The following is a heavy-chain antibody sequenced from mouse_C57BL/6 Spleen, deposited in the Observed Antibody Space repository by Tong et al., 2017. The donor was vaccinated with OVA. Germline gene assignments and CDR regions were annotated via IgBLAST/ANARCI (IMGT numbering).Heavy chain of an antibody. J-gene: IGHJ2*01. D-gene: IGHD3-3*01. CDR3: AITRGLGLDY. V-gene: IGHV1-82*01. CDR1: GYTFTSYW. Sequence: VQLQESGAELVMPGASVKLSCKASGYTFTSYWMHWVKQRPGKGLEWIGRIYPGDGDTNYNGKFKGKATLTADKSSSTAYMQLSSLTSEDSAVYFCAITRGLGLDYWGQGTTLTVSS. CDR2: IYPGDGDT.